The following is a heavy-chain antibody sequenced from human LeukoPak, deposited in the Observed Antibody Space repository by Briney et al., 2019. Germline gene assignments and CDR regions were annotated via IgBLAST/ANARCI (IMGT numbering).Heavy chain of an antibody. CDR1: GYTFTGYY. CDR3: ARGIVVEPAAIGFDF. CDR2: INCNSGGT. D-gene: IGHD2-2*02. J-gene: IGHJ4*02. Sequence: ASVKVSCKASGYTFTGYYMYWVRQAPGQGLEWMGWINCNSGGTHFAQKFQGRLTMTRDTSISTAYMELSGLRSDDTAVYYCARGIVVEPAAIGFDFWGQGTLVTVSS. V-gene: IGHV1-2*02.